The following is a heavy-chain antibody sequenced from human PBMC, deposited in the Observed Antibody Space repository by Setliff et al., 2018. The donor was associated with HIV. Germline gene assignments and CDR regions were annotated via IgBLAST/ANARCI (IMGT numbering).Heavy chain of an antibody. D-gene: IGHD3-22*01. J-gene: IGHJ4*02. CDR3: ARVDMGYYYDSSGYSHFDH. CDR2: IYPDESDS. V-gene: IGHV5-51*01. Sequence: GESLKISCKGSGYSFPTYWIAWVRQMPGKGLEWMGVIYPDESDSRYSPSFRGQVTISADKSINTAYLQWSSLEASDTAMYYCARVDMGYYYDSSGYSHFDHWGQGTLVTVSS. CDR1: GYSFPTYW.